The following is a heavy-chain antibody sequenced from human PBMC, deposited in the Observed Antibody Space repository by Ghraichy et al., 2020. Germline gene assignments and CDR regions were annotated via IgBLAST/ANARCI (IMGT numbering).Heavy chain of an antibody. CDR1: GGSFSGYY. CDR2: INHSGST. D-gene: IGHD4-17*01. Sequence: SETLSLTCAVYGGSFSGYYWSWIRQPPGKGLEWIGEINHSGSTNYNPSLKSRVTISVDTSKNQFSLKLSSVTAADTAVYYCARGYGDHGIDYWGQGTLVTVSS. J-gene: IGHJ4*02. CDR3: ARGYGDHGIDY. V-gene: IGHV4-34*01.